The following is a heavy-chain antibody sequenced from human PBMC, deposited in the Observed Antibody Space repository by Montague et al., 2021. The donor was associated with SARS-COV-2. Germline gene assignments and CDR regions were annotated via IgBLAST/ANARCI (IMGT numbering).Heavy chain of an antibody. D-gene: IGHD3-3*01. CDR2: INPDTGGT. J-gene: IGHJ4*02. CDR1: GYTFTGYY. Sequence: SVKVSCKASGYTFTGYYIHWIRQAPGQGLEWIGWINPDTGGTNSTQKFQGRVTLTREMSLTSAYMELSRLTSDDTAVYYCVILLEIVGFSGTIEGRDFWGQGTLVTVSS. CDR3: VILLEIVGFSGTIEGRDF. V-gene: IGHV1-2*02.